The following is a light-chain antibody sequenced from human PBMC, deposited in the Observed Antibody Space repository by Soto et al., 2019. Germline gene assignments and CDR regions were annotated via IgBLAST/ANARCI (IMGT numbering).Light chain of an antibody. J-gene: IGKJ4*02. CDR3: QHRRNWPST. CDR1: QSVSSQ. Sequence: EIVLTQSPATLSLSPGEGATLSCRASQSVSSQLAWYQQKPGQAPRLLIYDASNRATGIPARFSGSGSETDFTLTISSLEPEDFAVYYCQHRRNWPSTVGGGTKVDIK. CDR2: DAS. V-gene: IGKV3-11*01.